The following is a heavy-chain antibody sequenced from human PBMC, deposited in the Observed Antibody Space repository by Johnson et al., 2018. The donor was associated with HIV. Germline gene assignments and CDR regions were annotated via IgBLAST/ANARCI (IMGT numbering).Heavy chain of an antibody. D-gene: IGHD6-13*01. Sequence: VQLVESGGGLVQPGGSLRLSCAASGFTVSSNYMSWVRQAPVKGLEWVSVIYSGGSTHYAESVKGRFTISRDSSKTTLYLQMNSLRAEDTAVYYCAKDQGRLQQLVLGLDIWGQGTMVTVSS. J-gene: IGHJ3*02. CDR2: IYSGGST. CDR1: GFTVSSNY. V-gene: IGHV3-66*02. CDR3: AKDQGRLQQLVLGLDI.